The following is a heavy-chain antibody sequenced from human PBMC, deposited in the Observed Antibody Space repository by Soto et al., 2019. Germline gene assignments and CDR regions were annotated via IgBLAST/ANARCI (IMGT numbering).Heavy chain of an antibody. Sequence: GGSLRLSCAASGFTFSSYWMSWVRQAPGKGLEWVANIKQDGSEKYYVDSVKGRFTISEDNAKNSLYLQMNSLRAEDTAVYYCARAKITYYDFWSGYQRFDYWGQGTLVTVSS. D-gene: IGHD3-3*01. V-gene: IGHV3-7*01. CDR3: ARAKITYYDFWSGYQRFDY. J-gene: IGHJ4*02. CDR2: IKQDGSEK. CDR1: GFTFSSYW.